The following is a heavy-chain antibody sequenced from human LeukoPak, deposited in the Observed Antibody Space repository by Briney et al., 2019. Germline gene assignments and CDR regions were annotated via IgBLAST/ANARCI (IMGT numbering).Heavy chain of an antibody. CDR3: VSFYETN. CDR2: VNSDGSWT. D-gene: IGHD2-2*01. Sequence: GGSLRLSYAASGNYWMHWVRQAPGKGLVWVSHVNSDGSWTSHADSVKGRFTISKDNAKNTVYLQMNNLRTEDTAVYYCVSFYETNWGRGTLVTVSS. J-gene: IGHJ4*02. CDR1: GNYW. V-gene: IGHV3-74*01.